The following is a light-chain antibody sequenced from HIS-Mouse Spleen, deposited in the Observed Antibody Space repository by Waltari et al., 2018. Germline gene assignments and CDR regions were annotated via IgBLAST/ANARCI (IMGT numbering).Light chain of an antibody. CDR3: QQLNSYPPT. Sequence: IQFTQSPSFLSVSVGDRVTITCRASQGITSYLALYQQKPAKAPKLLIYAASPLQSGVLSRFSGSGSGTEFTLTISSMQPEDFATYYCQQLNSYPPTFGQGTKVEIK. CDR2: AAS. CDR1: QGITSY. V-gene: IGKV1-9*01. J-gene: IGKJ1*01.